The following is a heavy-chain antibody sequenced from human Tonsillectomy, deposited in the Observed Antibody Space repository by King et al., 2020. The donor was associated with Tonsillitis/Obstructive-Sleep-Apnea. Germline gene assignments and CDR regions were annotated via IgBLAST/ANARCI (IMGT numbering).Heavy chain of an antibody. V-gene: IGHV3-23*04. Sequence: QLVQSGGGLLQPGGSLRLSCVASGFTFSTYAMPWVRQAPGKGPDWVSGIICSNCGPYHAYSVKGRFTISRDNSKNTLYLQMNSLRADDTALYYCAKDFAAVTGDPGSWGQGTLVTVSS. J-gene: IGHJ5*02. CDR1: GFTFSTYA. CDR2: IICSNCGP. CDR3: AKDFAAVTGDPGS. D-gene: IGHD6-19*01.